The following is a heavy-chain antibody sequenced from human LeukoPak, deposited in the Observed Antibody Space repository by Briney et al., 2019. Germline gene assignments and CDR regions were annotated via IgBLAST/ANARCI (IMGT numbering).Heavy chain of an antibody. J-gene: IGHJ4*02. CDR2: IYPGDSDT. V-gene: IGHV5-51*01. CDR3: ARQYYDFWSGYPQDFDY. CDR1: GYSFTSYR. Sequence: HGESLKISCKGSGYSFTSYRIGWVRQMPGKGLEWMGIIYPGDSDTRYSPSFQGQVTISADKSISTAYLQWSSLKASDTAMYYCARQYYDFWSGYPQDFDYWGQGTLVTVSS. D-gene: IGHD3-3*01.